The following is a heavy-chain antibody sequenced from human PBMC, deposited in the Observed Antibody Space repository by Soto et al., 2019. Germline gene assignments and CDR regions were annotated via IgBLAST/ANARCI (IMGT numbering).Heavy chain of an antibody. J-gene: IGHJ4*02. D-gene: IGHD5-12*01. CDR3: ARGDHPLSGYDPNFDY. V-gene: IGHV3-7*01. Sequence: GGSLRLSCAASGFTFSSYWMSWVRQAPGKGLEWVANIKQDGSEKYYVDSVKGRFTISRDNAKNSLYLQMNSLRAEDTAVYYCARGDHPLSGYDPNFDYWGQGTLVTVSS. CDR1: GFTFSSYW. CDR2: IKQDGSEK.